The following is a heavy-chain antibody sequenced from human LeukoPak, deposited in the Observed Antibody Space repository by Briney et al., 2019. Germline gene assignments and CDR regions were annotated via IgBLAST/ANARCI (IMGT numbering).Heavy chain of an antibody. V-gene: IGHV4-61*02. D-gene: IGHD2-2*01. CDR1: GGSISSGSYY. J-gene: IGHJ4*02. CDR2: IYTNGST. Sequence: ASETLSLTCTVSGGSISSGSYYWSWIRQPAGKGLEWIGRIYTNGSTNYNPSLKSRVTISVDTSKDQFSLKLSSVTAADTAVYYCARGMVVVVPAASSFDYWGQGTLVTVSS. CDR3: ARGMVVVVPAASSFDY.